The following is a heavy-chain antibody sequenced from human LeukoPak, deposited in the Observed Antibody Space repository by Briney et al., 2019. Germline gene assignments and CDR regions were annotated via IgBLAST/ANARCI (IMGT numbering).Heavy chain of an antibody. J-gene: IGHJ4*02. V-gene: IGHV3-23*01. Sequence: GGSLRLSCAASGFTFSSDAMSWGRQTPGKGLEWVSAISGSGGSTYYADSVKGRFTISRDNSKNTLYLQMNSLRPEDAAVYYCAKDRGVVVPAALSFWGQGTLVTVSS. CDR1: GFTFSSDA. CDR3: AKDRGVVVPAALSF. D-gene: IGHD2-2*01. CDR2: ISGSGGST.